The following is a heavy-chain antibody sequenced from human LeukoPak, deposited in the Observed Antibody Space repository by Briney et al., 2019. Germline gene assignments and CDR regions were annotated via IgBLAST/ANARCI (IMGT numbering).Heavy chain of an antibody. V-gene: IGHV3-48*03. CDR1: GFTFNTYE. Sequence: PGGSLTLSCAASGFTFNTYEMAWVRQTPEMGLEWISYISDSAYTIKYADAVQGRFTISRDSAKNSVSLHMNYLRAEDTAVYYCAGGPQYGGSYAYWGQGTLVTVSS. CDR3: AGGPQYGGSYAY. D-gene: IGHD3-16*01. CDR2: ISDSAYTI. J-gene: IGHJ4*02.